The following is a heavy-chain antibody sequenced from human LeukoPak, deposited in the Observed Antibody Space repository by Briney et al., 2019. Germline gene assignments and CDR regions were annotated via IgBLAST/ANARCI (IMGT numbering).Heavy chain of an antibody. CDR2: IKQDGSEK. D-gene: IGHD6-25*01. CDR1: GFTFSSYW. CDR3: ARGGGPLLSWFDP. Sequence: GGSLRLSCAASGFTFSSYWMSWVRQAPGKGLEWVANIKQDGSEKYYVDSVKGRFTISRDNAKNSLYLQMNSLRAEDTAVYYCARGGGPLLSWFDPWGQGTLVTVSS. J-gene: IGHJ5*02. V-gene: IGHV3-7*01.